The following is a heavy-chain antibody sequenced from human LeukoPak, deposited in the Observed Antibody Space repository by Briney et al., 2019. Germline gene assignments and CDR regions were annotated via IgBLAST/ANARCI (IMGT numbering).Heavy chain of an antibody. Sequence: GGSLRLSCAASGFTFSSYEMNWVRQAPGKGLEWVSYISSSGSNMYYADSVKGRFTISRDNAKNSLYLQMNSLRVEDTAVYYCARERPSGYSYGCDYWGQGTLVTVSS. CDR1: GFTFSSYE. CDR3: ARERPSGYSYGCDY. J-gene: IGHJ4*02. V-gene: IGHV3-48*03. D-gene: IGHD5-18*01. CDR2: ISSSGSNM.